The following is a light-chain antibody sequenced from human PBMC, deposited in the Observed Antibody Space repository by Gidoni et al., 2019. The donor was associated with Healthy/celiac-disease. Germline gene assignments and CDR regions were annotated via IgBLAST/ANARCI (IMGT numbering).Light chain of an antibody. Sequence: EIVLTQSPGTLSLSPGERATLSCRASQSVSSSYLAWYQQKPGQAPRLLIYCASSRATGIPDRFSGSGSGTDFTLTISRLEPEDFVVYYCQQYGSSSYTFGQGTKLEIK. V-gene: IGKV3-20*01. J-gene: IGKJ2*01. CDR1: QSVSSSY. CDR3: QQYGSSSYT. CDR2: CAS.